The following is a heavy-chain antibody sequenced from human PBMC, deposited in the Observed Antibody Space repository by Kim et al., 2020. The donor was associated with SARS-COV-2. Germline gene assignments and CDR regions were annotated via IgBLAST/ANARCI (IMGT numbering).Heavy chain of an antibody. D-gene: IGHD6-19*01. J-gene: IGHJ4*02. CDR2: ISGSGGST. V-gene: IGHV3-23*01. CDR3: AKEIGRSSGWYFEKDYFDY. CDR1: GFTFSSYA. Sequence: GGSLRLSCAASGFTFSSYAMSWVRQAPGKGLEWVSAISGSGGSTYYADSVKGRFTISRDNSKNTLYLQMNSLRAEDTAVYYCAKEIGRSSGWYFEKDYFDYWGQGTLVTVSS.